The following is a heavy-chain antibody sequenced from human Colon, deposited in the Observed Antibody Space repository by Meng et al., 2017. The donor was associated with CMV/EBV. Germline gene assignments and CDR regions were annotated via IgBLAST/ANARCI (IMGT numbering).Heavy chain of an antibody. CDR1: GFTFSTYG. Sequence: SCAASGFTFSTYGMHWVRQAPGKGLEWVAIIWYDGRNKYYADSVKGRFTISRDNSKNTLYLQMNSLRAEDTAVYYCAKGGWFGTNNFYGMDVWGQGTTVTVSS. V-gene: IGHV3-33*03. J-gene: IGHJ6*02. CDR3: AKGGWFGTNNFYGMDV. D-gene: IGHD3-10*01. CDR2: IWYDGRNK.